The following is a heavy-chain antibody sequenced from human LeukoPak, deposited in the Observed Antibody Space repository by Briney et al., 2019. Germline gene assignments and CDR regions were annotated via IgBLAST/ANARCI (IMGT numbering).Heavy chain of an antibody. CDR3: YSPEVDY. D-gene: IGHD2-15*01. V-gene: IGHV3-74*01. CDR2: INPDGSSA. J-gene: IGHJ4*02. Sequence: GGSLRLSCAASGFTFSSYWMHWVCQGPGKGLVWVSRINPDGSSASYADSVKGRFTISRDNAKNTLYLQMNSLRAEDTAVYYCYSPEVDYWGQGTLVTVSS. CDR1: GFTFSSYW.